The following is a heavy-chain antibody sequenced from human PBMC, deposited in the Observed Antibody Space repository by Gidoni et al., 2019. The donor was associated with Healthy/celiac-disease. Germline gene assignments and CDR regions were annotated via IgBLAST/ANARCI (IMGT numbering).Heavy chain of an antibody. J-gene: IGHJ6*03. CDR2: IYSGGST. CDR3: ARGGYDSSGYYYVRSHYYYYYMDV. D-gene: IGHD3-22*01. V-gene: IGHV3-66*02. CDR1: GFTVSSNY. Sequence: EVQLVESGGGLVQPGGSLSLSCAASGFTVSSNYLSWVRQAPGKGLEWVSVIYSGGSTYYADSVKGRFTISRDNSKNTLYLQMNSLRAEDTAVYYCARGGYDSSGYYYVRSHYYYYYMDVWGKGTAVTVSS.